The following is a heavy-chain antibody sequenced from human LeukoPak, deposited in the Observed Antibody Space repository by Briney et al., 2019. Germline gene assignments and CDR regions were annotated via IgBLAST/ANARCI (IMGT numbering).Heavy chain of an antibody. CDR1: GYTFTGYY. CDR3: ARLAAAPNLYFDY. CDR2: INPNSGGT. D-gene: IGHD6-13*01. Sequence: GASVKVSCKASGYTFTGYYMHWVRQAPGQGLEWMGWINPNSGGTNYAQKFQGRVTMTRDTSISTAYMELRSLRSDDTAVYYCARLAAAPNLYFDYWGQGTLVTVSS. J-gene: IGHJ4*02. V-gene: IGHV1-2*02.